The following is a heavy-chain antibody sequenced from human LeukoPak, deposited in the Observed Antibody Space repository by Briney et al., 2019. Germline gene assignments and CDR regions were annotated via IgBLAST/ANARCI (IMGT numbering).Heavy chain of an antibody. CDR1: GYTFTGFY. V-gene: IGHV1-2*02. Sequence: GASVKVSCKASGYTFTGFYIHWVRQAPGQGLEWMGWINPNSGGTNYAQKFQGRVTMTRDTSISTAYIELSRLRSDDTAVYYCARDFEREGYYYYYMDVWGKGTTVTVSS. CDR3: ARDFEREGYYYYYMDV. D-gene: IGHD3-9*01. CDR2: INPNSGGT. J-gene: IGHJ6*03.